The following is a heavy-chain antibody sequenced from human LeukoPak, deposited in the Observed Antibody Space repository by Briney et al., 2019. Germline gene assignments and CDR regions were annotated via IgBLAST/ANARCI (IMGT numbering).Heavy chain of an antibody. CDR2: ISAYNGNT. J-gene: IGHJ5*02. V-gene: IGHV1-18*01. D-gene: IGHD1-26*01. CDR1: GYTFTSYG. CDR3: ARDLVGAHPEVWFDP. Sequence: ASVKVSCKASGYTFTSYGISWVRQAPGQGLEWMGWISAYNGNTNYAQKLQGRVTMTTDTSTSTAYMELRSLRSDDTAVYYCARDLVGAHPEVWFDPWGQGTLVTVSS.